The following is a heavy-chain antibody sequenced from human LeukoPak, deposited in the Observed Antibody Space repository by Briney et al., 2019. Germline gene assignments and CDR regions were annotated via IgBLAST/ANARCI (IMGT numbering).Heavy chain of an antibody. V-gene: IGHV4-34*01. Sequence: PSETLSLTCAVYVGSFSGYYWTWIRQPPGKGLEWIGNIYYSGSTYYNPSLKSRVTISVDTSKNQFSLKLSFVSAADTAVYYCATYSSNLGCLDSWGQGTLVTVSS. CDR3: ATYSSNLGCLDS. J-gene: IGHJ5*01. CDR2: IYYSGST. CDR1: VGSFSGYY. D-gene: IGHD6-13*01.